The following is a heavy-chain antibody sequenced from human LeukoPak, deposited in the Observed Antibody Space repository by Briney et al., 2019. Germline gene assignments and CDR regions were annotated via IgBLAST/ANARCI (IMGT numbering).Heavy chain of an antibody. CDR1: GYTFTSYD. D-gene: IGHD1-26*01. Sequence: ASVKVSCKASGYTFTSYDINWVGQASGQGGEWMGWMNPNSGNTGYAQKFQGRVTMTRNTSITTAYMELSSLRSEDTAVYYCARGLSVYGEWELLSYYYYMDVWGKGTTVTVSS. CDR2: MNPNSGNT. J-gene: IGHJ6*03. CDR3: ARGLSVYGEWELLSYYYYMDV. V-gene: IGHV1-8*01.